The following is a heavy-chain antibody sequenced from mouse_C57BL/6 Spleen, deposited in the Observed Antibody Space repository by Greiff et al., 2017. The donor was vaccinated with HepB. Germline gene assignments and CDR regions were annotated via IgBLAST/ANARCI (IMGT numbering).Heavy chain of an antibody. J-gene: IGHJ2*01. D-gene: IGHD1-1*01. CDR1: GYTFTSYW. CDR2: INPSSGYT. Sequence: QVQLQQSGAELAKPGASVKLSCKASGYTFTSYWMHWVKQRPGQGLEWIGYINPSSGYTKYNQKFKDKATLTADKTSSTAYMQLSSLTYEDAAVYYCARSATVVVPFDYWGQGTTLTVSS. V-gene: IGHV1-7*01. CDR3: ARSATVVVPFDY.